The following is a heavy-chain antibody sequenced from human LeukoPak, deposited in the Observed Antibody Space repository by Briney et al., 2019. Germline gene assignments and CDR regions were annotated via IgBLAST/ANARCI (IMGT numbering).Heavy chain of an antibody. CDR2: INPNSGGT. D-gene: IGHD6-6*01. CDR1: GYTFTGYY. Sequence: GASVKVSCKASGYTFTGYYMHWVRQAPGQGLEWMGWINPNSGGTNYAQKLQGRVTMTTDTSTSTAYMELRSLRSDDTAVYYCARAGLAARPGRHFDYWGQGTLVTVSS. J-gene: IGHJ4*02. CDR3: ARAGLAARPGRHFDY. V-gene: IGHV1-2*02.